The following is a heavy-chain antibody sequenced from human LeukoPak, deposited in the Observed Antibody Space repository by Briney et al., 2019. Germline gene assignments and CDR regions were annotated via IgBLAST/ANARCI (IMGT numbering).Heavy chain of an antibody. D-gene: IGHD6-13*01. Sequence: GGSLRLSCAASGFTFSSYSMNWVRQAPGKGLEWVSSITSSSSYIYYADSVNGRFTISRDNSKNTLYLQLNSLRAEDTAVYFCASSSWSSEYFHYWGQGTLVTVSS. CDR3: ASSSWSSEYFHY. J-gene: IGHJ1*01. CDR1: GFTFSSYS. V-gene: IGHV3-21*01. CDR2: ITSSSSYI.